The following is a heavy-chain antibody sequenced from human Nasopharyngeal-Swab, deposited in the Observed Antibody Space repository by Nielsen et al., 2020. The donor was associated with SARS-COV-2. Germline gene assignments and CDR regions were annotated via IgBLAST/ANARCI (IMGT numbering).Heavy chain of an antibody. CDR2: IDWDDDK. V-gene: IGHV2-70*04. CDR3: ARITGQATAGSGFDY. J-gene: IGHJ4*02. D-gene: IGHD6-13*01. Sequence: WIRQHPGKALEWLARIDWDDDKFFSTSLKTRLTISKDTSRNQVVLTMSNMGPVDTATYFCARITGQATAGSGFDYWGPGTLVTVSS.